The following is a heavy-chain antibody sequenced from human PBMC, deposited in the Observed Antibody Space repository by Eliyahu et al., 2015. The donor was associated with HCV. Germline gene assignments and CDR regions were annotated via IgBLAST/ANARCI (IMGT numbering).Heavy chain of an antibody. J-gene: IGHJ5*02. Sequence: QVQLQESGPGLVKPSETLSLTCTVSGGSITXYYWSWIRQPPGKGLEWIGYIHYSGSTNYNPSLKSRLTLSLDTSKNQFSLNLTSVTSADTAMYYCASGGGGIAVTGTGGWFDPWGQGTLVTVSS. CDR2: IHYSGST. CDR1: GGSITXYY. V-gene: IGHV4-59*01. CDR3: ASGGGGIAVTGTGGWFDP. D-gene: IGHD6-19*01.